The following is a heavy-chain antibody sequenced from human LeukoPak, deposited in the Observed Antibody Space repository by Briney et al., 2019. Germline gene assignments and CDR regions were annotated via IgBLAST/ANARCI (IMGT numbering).Heavy chain of an antibody. CDR3: TTGVGPDSSGYYGGDAFDI. V-gene: IGHV3-15*01. CDR2: IKSKTDRVTT. Sequence: KPGGALRLSCAASGFTFINAWMSWVRQAPGKGLERVGPIKSKTDRVTTNYPAPVKGRFTIPRDDSKNTLYLKMNSLNTEDTDVYYCTTGVGPDSSGYYGGDAFDIWGQGTMVTVSS. J-gene: IGHJ3*02. D-gene: IGHD3-22*01. CDR1: GFTFINAW.